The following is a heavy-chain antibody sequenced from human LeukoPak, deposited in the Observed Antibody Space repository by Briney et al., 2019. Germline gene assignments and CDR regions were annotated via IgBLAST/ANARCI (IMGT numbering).Heavy chain of an antibody. Sequence: GGSLRLSCAASGFTFSSYAMHWVRQAPGKGLEWVAVISYDGGNKYYADSVKGRFTISRDNSRNTLYLQMNSLRAEDTAVYYCAHIVGATYVFSGYFDYWGQGTLVTVSS. CDR3: AHIVGATYVFSGYFDY. D-gene: IGHD1-26*01. J-gene: IGHJ4*02. CDR2: ISYDGGNK. CDR1: GFTFSSYA. V-gene: IGHV3-30-3*01.